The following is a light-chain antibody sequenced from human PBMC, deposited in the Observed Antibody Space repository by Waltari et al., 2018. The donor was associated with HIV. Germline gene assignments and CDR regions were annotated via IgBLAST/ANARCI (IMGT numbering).Light chain of an antibody. J-gene: IGLJ2*01. CDR2: GVV. V-gene: IGLV2-14*01. CDR1: DTDHYD. CDR3: TSYISSAIPV. Sequence: QSALTQPASVSGSPGQSITISCTGTDTDHYDVSWYQHRPGEAPQVIIFGVVNRPSGVSNRFSGSRAGNTASPTISGLLAEDEADYFCTSYISSAIPVFGGGTKVTVL.